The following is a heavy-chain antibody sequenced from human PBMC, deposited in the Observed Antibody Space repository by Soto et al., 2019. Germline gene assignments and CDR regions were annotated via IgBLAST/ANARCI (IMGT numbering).Heavy chain of an antibody. Sequence: PGGSLRLSCAASGFTLISSAMSWVRQAPGKGLEWVSAISGSGGNKYYADSVKGRFTISRDNPKNTVYLEMNSLRAEDTAVYYCAKGEDILVVPALGIWGQGTMVTVSS. CDR1: GFTLISSA. V-gene: IGHV3-23*01. J-gene: IGHJ3*02. CDR2: ISGSGGNK. CDR3: AKGEDILVVPALGI. D-gene: IGHD2-2*01.